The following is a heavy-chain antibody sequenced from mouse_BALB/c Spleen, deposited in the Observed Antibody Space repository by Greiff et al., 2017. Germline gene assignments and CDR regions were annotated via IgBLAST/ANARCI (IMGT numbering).Heavy chain of an antibody. CDR3: ANYGYYYAMDY. J-gene: IGHJ4*01. D-gene: IGHD2-2*01. V-gene: IGHV1S29*02. CDR2: IYPYNGGT. Sequence: VQLKQSGPELVKPGASVKISCKASGYTFTDYNMHWVKQSHGKSLEWIGYIYPYNGGTGYNQKFKSKATLTVDNSSSTAYMELRSLTSEDSAVYYCANYGYYYAMDYWGQGTSVTVSS. CDR1: GYTFTDYN.